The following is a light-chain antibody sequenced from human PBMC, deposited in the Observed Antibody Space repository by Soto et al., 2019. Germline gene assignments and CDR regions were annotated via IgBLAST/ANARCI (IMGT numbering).Light chain of an antibody. J-gene: IGKJ4*02. CDR3: QQRSSWPLT. Sequence: EIVLTQSPGTLSLSPGERATLSCRASQSVTSNYLAWYQQKPGQAPRLLIYAASRRAPGIPDRFSASGSGTDFTLTISSLEPEDFAVYFCQQRSSWPLTFGGGTKVDIK. CDR2: AAS. V-gene: IGKV3D-20*02. CDR1: QSVTSNY.